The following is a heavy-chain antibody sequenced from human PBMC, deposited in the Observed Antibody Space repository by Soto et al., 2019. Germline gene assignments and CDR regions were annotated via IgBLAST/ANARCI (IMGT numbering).Heavy chain of an antibody. CDR3: GRRVGGYYSTFDY. Sequence: PSETLSLTCAVYGGSFSGYYWSWIRQPPGKGLEWIGEINHSGSTNYNPSLKSRVTISVDTSKNQFSLKLSSVTAADTAVYYCGRRVGGYYSTFDYWGQRTLVTVS. V-gene: IGHV4-34*01. J-gene: IGHJ4*02. D-gene: IGHD3-22*01. CDR1: GGSFSGYY. CDR2: INHSGST.